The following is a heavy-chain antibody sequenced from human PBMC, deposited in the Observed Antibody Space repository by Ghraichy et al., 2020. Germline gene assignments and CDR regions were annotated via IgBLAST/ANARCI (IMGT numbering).Heavy chain of an antibody. J-gene: IGHJ4*02. CDR3: ATLLNGYIEY. D-gene: IGHD2-21*01. V-gene: IGHV3-21*01. CDR1: GFSFSSYS. Sequence: GVLNISCGAFGFSFSSYSMIYIRQSPGKGLEWVSSINSDSSSLFHADSVRGRFTMSRDNAKNSLYLQMNSLRAEDTAVYYCATLLNGYIEYWGQGILVTVSS. CDR2: INSDSSSL.